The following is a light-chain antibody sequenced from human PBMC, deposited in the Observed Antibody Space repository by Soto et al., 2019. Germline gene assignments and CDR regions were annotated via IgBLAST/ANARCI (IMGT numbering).Light chain of an antibody. V-gene: IGKV4-1*01. J-gene: IGKJ1*01. CDR3: QQYYDVPWT. Sequence: DIVMTQSPDSLAVSLGERAPINCKSSRSVFYGSTNGNHLAWYQQKPGQPPKLLIYWASTRESGVPDRFSGSGSGTDFTLTISNLQAEDVAVYYCQQYYDVPWTFGQGTKVEI. CDR1: RSVFYGSTNGNH. CDR2: WAS.